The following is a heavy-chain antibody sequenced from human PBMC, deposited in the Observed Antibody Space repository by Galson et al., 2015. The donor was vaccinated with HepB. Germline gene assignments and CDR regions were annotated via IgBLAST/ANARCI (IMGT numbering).Heavy chain of an antibody. J-gene: IGHJ6*02. CDR2: INAGNGNT. CDR3: ARDLQQWLVKDGMDV. V-gene: IGHV1-3*01. CDR1: GYTFTSYA. D-gene: IGHD6-19*01. Sequence: SVKVSCKASGYTFTSYAMHWVRQAPGQRLEWMGWINAGNGNTKYSQKFQGRVTITRDTSASTAYMELSSLRSEDTAVYYCARDLQQWLVKDGMDVWGQGTTVTVSS.